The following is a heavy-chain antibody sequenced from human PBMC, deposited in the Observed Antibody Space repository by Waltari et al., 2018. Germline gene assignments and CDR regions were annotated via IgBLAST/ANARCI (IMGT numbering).Heavy chain of an antibody. Sequence: EVQLVESGGGLIQPGGSLRLSCAASGFTVTTNYMNWVRQAPGKGREWVSVIYGGGNTDYGDSVKGRFIISRDDSKNTVYLQMNSLRAEDTAVYYCARGSPKGTNWGCLDSWGQGALVTVSS. CDR1: GFTVTTNY. D-gene: IGHD7-27*01. CDR2: IYGGGNT. V-gene: IGHV3-53*01. J-gene: IGHJ4*02. CDR3: ARGSPKGTNWGCLDS.